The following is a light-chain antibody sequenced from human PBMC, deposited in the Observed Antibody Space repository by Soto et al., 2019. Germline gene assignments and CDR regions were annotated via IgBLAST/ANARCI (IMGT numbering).Light chain of an antibody. Sequence: QSVLTQPPSASGTPGQRVTISCSGSSSNIGSNTVKWYQQLPGTAPKLLIYSNNNLPSVVPDRFSGSKSGTSASLAISGLQSEDEADYYCAAWDDSLNAWVFGGGTKLTVL. CDR2: SNN. CDR3: AAWDDSLNAWV. CDR1: SSNIGSNT. V-gene: IGLV1-44*01. J-gene: IGLJ3*02.